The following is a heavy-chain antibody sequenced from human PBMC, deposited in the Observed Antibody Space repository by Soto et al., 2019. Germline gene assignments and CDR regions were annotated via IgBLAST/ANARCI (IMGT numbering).Heavy chain of an antibody. CDR3: ARGNHRWLQLWYFDL. D-gene: IGHD5-12*01. V-gene: IGHV1-69*12. Sequence: QVQLVQSGAGVKKPGSSGKVSCKASEGTFSTYPISWVGQAPGQGLEWRGGIIPILGTVNNAQKFQGRVPITADESTSTAYMELSSLRSEDTAVYYCARGNHRWLQLWYFDLWGRGTLVTVSS. J-gene: IGHJ2*01. CDR2: IIPILGTV. CDR1: EGTFSTYP.